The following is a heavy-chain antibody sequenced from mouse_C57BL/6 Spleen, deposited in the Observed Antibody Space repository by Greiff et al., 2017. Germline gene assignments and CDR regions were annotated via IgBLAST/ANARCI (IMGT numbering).Heavy chain of an antibody. CDR3: ARDDGYYAWFAY. Sequence: VQLQQSGPELVKPGASVKISCKASGYSFTDYYMHWVKQSTGKSLEWIGVINPNYGSTSYNQKFKGKATLTVDKSSSTAYMHLNSLTSKETAVYSWARDDGYYAWFAYWGQGTMVTVSA. J-gene: IGHJ3*01. CDR1: GYSFTDYY. CDR2: INPNYGST. V-gene: IGHV1-39*01. D-gene: IGHD2-3*01.